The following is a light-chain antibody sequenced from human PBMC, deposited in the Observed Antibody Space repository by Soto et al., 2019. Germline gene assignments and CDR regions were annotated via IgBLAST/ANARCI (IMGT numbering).Light chain of an antibody. CDR1: QGIGDT. J-gene: IGKJ1*01. Sequence: EIVMTQSPATLSVSPGEGATLSCRASQGIGDTLAWYQQKPGQTPRLLIYDTSIRATGVPARFSGSRSGADFTLTISRLEPEDFAVYYCQQYGSSTWTFGRGTKVDIK. CDR2: DTS. CDR3: QQYGSSTWT. V-gene: IGKV3-15*01.